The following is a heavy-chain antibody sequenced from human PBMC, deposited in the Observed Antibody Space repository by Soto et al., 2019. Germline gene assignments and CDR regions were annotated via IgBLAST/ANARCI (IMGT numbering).Heavy chain of an antibody. V-gene: IGHV4-31*03. CDR3: ARDKKGGGISPKSNNWFDP. CDR2: IYYTGTT. J-gene: IGHJ5*02. CDR1: GGSISSGGYY. Sequence: SETLYLTCTVSGGSISSGGYYWSWIRQHPGKGLEWIGYIYYTGTTYYNPSLKSRVTISLDTSKNQFSLKLSSVTAADTALYYCARDKKGGGISPKSNNWFDPWGQGTLVTVSS. D-gene: IGHD3-16*01.